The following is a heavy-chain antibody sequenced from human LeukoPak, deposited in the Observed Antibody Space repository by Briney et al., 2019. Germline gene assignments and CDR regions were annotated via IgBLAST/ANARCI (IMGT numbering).Heavy chain of an antibody. D-gene: IGHD4-17*01. CDR1: GYTFTSYY. CDR3: ARDYAGPYGDYTDGAFDI. CDR2: INPSGGST. V-gene: IGHV1-46*01. Sequence: GASVKVSCKASGYTFTSYYMHWVRQAPGQGLEWMGIINPSGGSTSYAQKFQGRVTMTRDTSTSTVYMELSSLRSEDTAVYYCARDYAGPYGDYTDGAFDIWGQGTMVTVSS. J-gene: IGHJ3*02.